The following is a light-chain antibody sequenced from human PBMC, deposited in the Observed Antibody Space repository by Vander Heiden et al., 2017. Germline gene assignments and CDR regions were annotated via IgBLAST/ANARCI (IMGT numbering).Light chain of an antibody. CDR3: QQHSNWPPLT. J-gene: IGKJ4*01. CDR2: DAS. CDR1: QSVSSY. Sequence: EIVLTQSPATLSLSPGERATLSCRASQSVSSYLAWYQQKPGQAPRLLIYDASNRATGIPARFSGSGYGTDFTLTISSREPEDFAVYYCQQHSNWPPLTFGGRTKVDIK. V-gene: IGKV3-11*01.